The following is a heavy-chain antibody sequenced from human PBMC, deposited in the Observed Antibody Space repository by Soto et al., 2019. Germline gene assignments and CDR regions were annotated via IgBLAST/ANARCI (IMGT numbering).Heavy chain of an antibody. CDR3: ARYYYDSSGYFDY. Sequence: SETLSLTCAVSGGSISSSNWWSWVRQPPGKGLEWIEEIYHSGSTNYNPSLKSRVTISVDKSKNQFSLKLSSVTAADTAVYYCARYYYDSSGYFDYWGQGTLVTVSS. CDR1: GGSISSSNW. CDR2: IYHSGST. D-gene: IGHD3-22*01. V-gene: IGHV4-4*02. J-gene: IGHJ4*02.